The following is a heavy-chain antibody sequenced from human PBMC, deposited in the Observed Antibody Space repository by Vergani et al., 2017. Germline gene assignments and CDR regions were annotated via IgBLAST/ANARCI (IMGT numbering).Heavy chain of an antibody. D-gene: IGHD3-22*01. V-gene: IGHV1-46*01. CDR2: INPSGGST. CDR1: GYTFTSYY. J-gene: IGHJ6*02. Sequence: QVQLVQSGAEVKKPGASVKVSCKASGYTFTSYYMHWVRQAPGQGLEWMGIINPSGGSTSYAQKFQGRVTMTRDTSTSTVYMELSSLRSEDTAVYYCARDLTKIVVVTTPLYYYYGMDVWGQGTTVTVSS. CDR3: ARDLTKIVVVTTPLYYYYGMDV.